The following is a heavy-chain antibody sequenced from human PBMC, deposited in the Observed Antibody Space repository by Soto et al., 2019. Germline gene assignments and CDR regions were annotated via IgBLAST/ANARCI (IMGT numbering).Heavy chain of an antibody. D-gene: IGHD3-10*01. J-gene: IGHJ4*02. CDR1: GYTLTELS. Sequence: ASVKVSCKDSGYTLTELSMHWVRQAPGKGLEWMGGFDPEDGETIYAQKFQGRVTMTEDTSTDTAYMELSSLRSEDTAVYYCATEMGYGSGSYFPFDYWGQGTLVTVSS. CDR2: FDPEDGET. V-gene: IGHV1-24*01. CDR3: ATEMGYGSGSYFPFDY.